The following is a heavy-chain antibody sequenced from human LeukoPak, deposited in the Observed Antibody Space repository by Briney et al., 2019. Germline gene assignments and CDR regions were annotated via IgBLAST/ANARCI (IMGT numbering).Heavy chain of an antibody. CDR2: IRSKANSYAT. D-gene: IGHD6-13*01. CDR1: GFTFSSYA. J-gene: IGHJ4*02. Sequence: GGSLRLSCAASGFTFSSYAMHWVRQASGKGLEWVGRIRSKANSYATAYAASVKGRFTISRDDSKNTAYLQMNSLKTEDTAVYYCTIPSSWPDWGQGTLVTVSS. CDR3: TIPSSWPD. V-gene: IGHV3-73*01.